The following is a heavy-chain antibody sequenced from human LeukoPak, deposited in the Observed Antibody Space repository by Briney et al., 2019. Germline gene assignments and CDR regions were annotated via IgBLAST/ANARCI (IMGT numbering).Heavy chain of an antibody. D-gene: IGHD3-10*01. J-gene: IGHJ4*02. Sequence: SETLSLTCAVYGGSFSGYYWSWIRQPPGKGLEWIGEINHSGSTNYNPSLKSRVTISVDTSKNQFSLKLSSVTAVDTAVYYCARAGLLLWFGEGGSFDYWGQGTLVTVSS. CDR3: ARAGLLLWFGEGGSFDY. CDR1: GGSFSGYY. CDR2: INHSGST. V-gene: IGHV4-34*01.